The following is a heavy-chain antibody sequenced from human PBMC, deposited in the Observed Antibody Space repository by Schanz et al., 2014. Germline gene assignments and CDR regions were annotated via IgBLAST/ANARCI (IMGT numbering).Heavy chain of an antibody. J-gene: IGHJ4*02. CDR1: GITFSSHS. V-gene: IGHV3-48*01. CDR2: ITYNGGTI. CDR3: ARERRKADLDY. Sequence: EVHLVESGGGLVQPGGSLRLSCAASGITFSSHSFNWVRQAPGKGLEWISYITYNGGTIYYADSVKGRFTISRDNAKNSLYLEMSSLRAEDTARDCCARERRKADLDYWGQGTLVTVSS.